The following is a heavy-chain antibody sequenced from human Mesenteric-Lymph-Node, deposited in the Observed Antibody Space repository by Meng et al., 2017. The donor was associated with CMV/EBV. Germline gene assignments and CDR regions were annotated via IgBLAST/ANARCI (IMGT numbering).Heavy chain of an antibody. CDR2: ISPNTGNT. J-gene: IGHJ3*02. D-gene: IGHD1-26*01. Sequence: ASVKVSCKASGGTFSSDAISWVRQAPGQGSEWLGWISPNTGNTKFAPSFQGRVTMTRDTSISAAYLELSRLTSDDTAVYYCTRGLGIYAFDIWGQGTMVTVSS. CDR3: TRGLGIYAFDI. V-gene: IGHV1-2*02. CDR1: GGTFSSDA.